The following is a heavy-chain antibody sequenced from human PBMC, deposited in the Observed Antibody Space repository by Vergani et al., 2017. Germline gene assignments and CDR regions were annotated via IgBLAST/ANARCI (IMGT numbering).Heavy chain of an antibody. J-gene: IGHJ4*02. D-gene: IGHD2-21*01. Sequence: EVMLVQSGAEVKKPGESLKISCKYSESSFTSNQIAWVRQMSGKGLQWMGNITPFDSKIAYSPSFQGHVIMSIDKSITTAYLQWRSLEASDTAIYYCTRHVPCGDGACLHFDHWGQGTQVTVSS. V-gene: IGHV5-51*01. CDR2: ITPFDSKI. CDR1: ESSFTSNQ. CDR3: TRHVPCGDGACLHFDH.